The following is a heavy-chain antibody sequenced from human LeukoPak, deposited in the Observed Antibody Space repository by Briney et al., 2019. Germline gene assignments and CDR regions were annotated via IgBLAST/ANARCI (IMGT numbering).Heavy chain of an antibody. J-gene: IGHJ4*02. D-gene: IGHD3-22*01. CDR3: ARGRGYDSGTYNYAFSDY. Sequence: GGSLRLSCAASRFTFRNYGMHWARQAPGKGLEWVAVIWYDGSNKYYADSGKGRFTICRDNSKNTLYLQMNSLRAEDTAVYYCARGRGYDSGTYNYAFSDYWGQGTLVTVSS. V-gene: IGHV3-33*01. CDR2: IWYDGSNK. CDR1: RFTFRNYG.